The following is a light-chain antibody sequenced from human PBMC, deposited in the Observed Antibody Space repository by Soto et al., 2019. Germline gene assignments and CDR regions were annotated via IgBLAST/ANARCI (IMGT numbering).Light chain of an antibody. CDR1: SSNIGSNT. CDR2: SNN. J-gene: IGLJ1*01. V-gene: IGLV1-44*01. CDR3: AAWDDSLNGYV. Sequence: QSVLTQPPSASGTPGQRGTISCSGSSSNIGSNTVNWYQQLPGTAPKLLIYSNNQRPSGVPDRFSGSKSGTSASLAISGLQSEDEADYYCAAWDDSLNGYVFGTGTKVTGL.